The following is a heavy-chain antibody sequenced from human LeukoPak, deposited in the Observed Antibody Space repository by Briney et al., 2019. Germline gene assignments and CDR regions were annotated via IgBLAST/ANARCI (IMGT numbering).Heavy chain of an antibody. J-gene: IGHJ3*02. V-gene: IGHV1-69*13. CDR1: GGTFSSYA. CDR3: ARAQIPKHDAFDI. Sequence: SVKVSCKASGGTFSSYAISWVRQAPGQGLEWMGGIIPIFGTANYAQKFQGRVTITADESTSTAYMELSSLRSEDTAVYYRARAQIPKHDAFDIWGQGTMVTVSS. CDR2: IIPIFGTA.